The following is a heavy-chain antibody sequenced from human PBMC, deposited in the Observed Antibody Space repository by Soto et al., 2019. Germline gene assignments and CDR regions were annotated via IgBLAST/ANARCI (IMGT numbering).Heavy chain of an antibody. V-gene: IGHV1-18*01. CDR3: TRDGPQFDY. CDR2: ISAYNGNT. J-gene: IGHJ4*02. Sequence: QVQLVQSGAELKKPGASVKVSCKASGYTFTTYAISWVRQAPGQRLEWMGWISAYNGNTKNAQNLQGRVTMTTDTSTSTAYTELRSLRSDDTAVYYCTRDGPQFDYWGQGTLVTVSS. CDR1: GYTFTTYA.